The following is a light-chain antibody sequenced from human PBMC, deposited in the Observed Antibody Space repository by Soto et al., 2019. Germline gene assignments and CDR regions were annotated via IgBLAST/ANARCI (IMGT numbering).Light chain of an antibody. CDR3: QAWDSSTVV. CDR1: TVGNKY. CDR2: EDN. V-gene: IGLV3-1*01. J-gene: IGLJ2*01. Sequence: SFELTQPPSVSVSPGQTASITCSGDTVGNKYACWYQQQPGQSPVLVIYEDNKRPSGIPERVSGSKSANTATLTISGTQAVDEADYYCQAWDSSTVVFGGGTKLTVL.